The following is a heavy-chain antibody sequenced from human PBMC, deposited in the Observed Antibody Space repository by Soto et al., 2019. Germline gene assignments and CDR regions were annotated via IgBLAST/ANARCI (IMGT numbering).Heavy chain of an antibody. V-gene: IGHV4-38-2*01. CDR1: GYSISSGYY. Sequence: PAETLSLTCAVSGYSISSGYYWGWLRQPPGKGLEWIGSIYHGVSTYYNPSLNSRVTLSIDMTNNHVSLILNSVTAADTAVYYCGRVGPRVPYYYDSSPYTFENGFDPWGQGTMVTVSS. D-gene: IGHD3-22*01. CDR2: IYHGVST. J-gene: IGHJ5*02. CDR3: GRVGPRVPYYYDSSPYTFENGFDP.